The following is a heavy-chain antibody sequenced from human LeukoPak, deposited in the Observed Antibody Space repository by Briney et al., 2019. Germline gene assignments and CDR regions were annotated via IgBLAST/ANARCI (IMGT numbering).Heavy chain of an antibody. D-gene: IGHD3-22*01. J-gene: IGHJ4*02. CDR1: GFTFSSYA. V-gene: IGHV3-23*01. Sequence: GGSLRLSCAASGFTFSSYAMSWVRQAPGKGLEWVSAISGSGGSTYYADSVKGRFTISRDNSENTLYLQMNSLRAEDTAVYYCAKTGHYYDSSGYYSRFDYWGQGTLVTVSS. CDR3: AKTGHYYDSSGYYSRFDY. CDR2: ISGSGGST.